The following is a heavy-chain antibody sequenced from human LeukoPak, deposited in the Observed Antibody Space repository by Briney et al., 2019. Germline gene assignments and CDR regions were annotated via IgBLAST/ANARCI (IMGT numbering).Heavy chain of an antibody. J-gene: IGHJ4*02. CDR1: RFAFDEHG. CDR3: ARAPITCPFYFDY. V-gene: IGHV3-20*04. CDR2: INWSGGST. D-gene: IGHD3-10*01. Sequence: GSLRLSCTASRFAFDEHGLSWVRQVPGKGLEWVSGINWSGGSTGYADPLRGRFTISRDNAKNSLYLQMDSLRAEDTALYYCARAPITCPFYFDYWGKGTLVTVSS.